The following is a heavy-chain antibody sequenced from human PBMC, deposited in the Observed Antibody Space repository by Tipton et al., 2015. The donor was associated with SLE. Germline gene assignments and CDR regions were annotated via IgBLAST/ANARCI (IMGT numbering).Heavy chain of an antibody. D-gene: IGHD2-15*01. CDR2: IYYGGTI. CDR3: ARSRGLGSCSGDNCYDYYFGMDD. J-gene: IGHJ6*02. CDR1: VYSISSSHW. V-gene: IGHV4-28*02. Sequence: TLSLTCNVSVYSISSSHWWGWIRQPPGKGLEWIGHIYYGGTIYYNPSLKSRVTMSIDTSKNQFSLRLSSVTAAGTAVYFCARSRGLGSCSGDNCYDYYFGMDDWGHGTTVTVSS.